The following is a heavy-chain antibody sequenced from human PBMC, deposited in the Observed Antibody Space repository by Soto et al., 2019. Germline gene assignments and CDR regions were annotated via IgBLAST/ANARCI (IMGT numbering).Heavy chain of an antibody. CDR2: ISYDGSNK. D-gene: IGHD1-1*01. CDR1: GFTFSSYA. J-gene: IGHJ6*02. CDR3: SRTWKNPYSYYYGMDV. V-gene: IGHV3-30*04. Sequence: GGSLRLSCAASGFTFSSYAMHWVRQAPGKGLEWVAGISYDGSNKYYADSVKGRFTISRDNAKNTLYLQMNSLRAEDTDVYYCSRTWKNPYSYYYGMDVWGQGTMVTVSS.